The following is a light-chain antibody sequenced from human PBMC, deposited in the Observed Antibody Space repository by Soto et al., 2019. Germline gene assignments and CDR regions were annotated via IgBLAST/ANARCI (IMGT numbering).Light chain of an antibody. CDR2: WAS. CDR1: PSVLYSSNNKNY. Sequence: IVMTQSPDSLVVSLGERATINCKSTPSVLYSSNNKNYLAWYQQKAGQPPKLLIYWASTRESGVPDRFSGSGSGTDFTLTISSLQAEDVALYYCQQYYSTPLTFGGGTKVEIK. CDR3: QQYYSTPLT. J-gene: IGKJ4*01. V-gene: IGKV4-1*01.